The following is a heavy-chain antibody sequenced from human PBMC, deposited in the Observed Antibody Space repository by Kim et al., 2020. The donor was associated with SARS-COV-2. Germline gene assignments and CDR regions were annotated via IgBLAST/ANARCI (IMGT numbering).Heavy chain of an antibody. CDR1: GGSISSYY. J-gene: IGHJ3*02. V-gene: IGHV4-59*01. D-gene: IGHD6-19*01. CDR3: AIMVEGYSSGWFYAFDI. Sequence: SETLSLTCTVSGGSISSYYWSWIRQPPGKGLEWIGYIYYSGSTNYNPSLKSRVTISVDTSKNQFSLKLSSVTAADTAVYYCAIMVEGYSSGWFYAFDIWGQGTMVTVSS. CDR2: IYYSGST.